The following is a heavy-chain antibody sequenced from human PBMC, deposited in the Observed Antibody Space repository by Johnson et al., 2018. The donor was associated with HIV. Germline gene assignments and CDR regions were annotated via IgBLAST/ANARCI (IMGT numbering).Heavy chain of an antibody. J-gene: IGHJ3*02. Sequence: VQLVESGGGEVQPGGSLRLSCAASRFTFNSYDMNWVRQAPGKGLEWVAFIRYDGSSKYYGDSVKGRFTISRDNSKYTLFLQMNSLRAEDTAVYYWARERPGSGYDWGDAFDIWGQGTMVTVSS. CDR2: IRYDGSSK. D-gene: IGHD5-12*01. CDR3: ARERPGSGYDWGDAFDI. CDR1: RFTFNSYD. V-gene: IGHV3-30*02.